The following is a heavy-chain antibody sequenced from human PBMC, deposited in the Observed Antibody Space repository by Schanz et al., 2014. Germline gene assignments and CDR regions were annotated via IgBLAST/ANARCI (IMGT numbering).Heavy chain of an antibody. CDR1: GSDIRGFH. Sequence: QVQLQESGPGQVRPSATLSLTCTVSGSDIRGFHWSWIRQSPVKGLEWIGYITYSGGTNHTAALKSRVTISVDTAKNQCSLKETSVTAADTAINYWARVQSTSLERGSHYYMDVWGKGTTVTVSS. CDR3: ARVQSTSLERGSHYYMDV. J-gene: IGHJ6*03. CDR2: ITYSGGT. V-gene: IGHV4-59*13. D-gene: IGHD2-2*01.